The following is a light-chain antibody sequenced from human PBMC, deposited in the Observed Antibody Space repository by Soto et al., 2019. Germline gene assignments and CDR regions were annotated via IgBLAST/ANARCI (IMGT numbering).Light chain of an antibody. V-gene: IGKV3-11*01. CDR2: DAS. J-gene: IGKJ3*01. CDR1: QSVSSC. CDR3: QQRSNWPPIFT. Sequence: EIVLTQSPATLSLSPGERATLSCRASQSVSSCLAWYQQKPGQAPRLLIYDASNRATGIPARFSGSGSGTDFTLTISSLEPEDFAVYYCQQRSNWPPIFTFGPGTKVHIK.